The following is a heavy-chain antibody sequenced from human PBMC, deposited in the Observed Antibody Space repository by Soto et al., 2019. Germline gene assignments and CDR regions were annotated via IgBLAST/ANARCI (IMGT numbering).Heavy chain of an antibody. V-gene: IGHV3-30*18. CDR2: ISYDGSNK. J-gene: IGHJ6*02. Sequence: QVQLVESGGGVVQPGRSLRLSCAASGFTFSSYGMHWVRQAPGKGLEWVAGISYDGSNKYYADSVKGRFTISRDNSKNAMCMQMNSLRAEDKAVYYCAKETRYCSGGSCYSYYYGMDVWGQGTTVTVSS. CDR3: AKETRYCSGGSCYSYYYGMDV. CDR1: GFTFSSYG. D-gene: IGHD2-15*01.